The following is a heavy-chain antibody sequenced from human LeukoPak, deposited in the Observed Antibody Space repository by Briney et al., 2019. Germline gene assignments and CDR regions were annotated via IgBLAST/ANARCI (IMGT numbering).Heavy chain of an antibody. CDR2: ISGSGGST. CDR3: AKDAVLLWFGELFTYFDY. Sequence: PGGSLGLSCAASGFTFSSYAMSWVRQAPGKGLEWVSAISGSGGSTYYADSVKGRFTISRDNSKNTLYPQMNSLRAEDTAVYYCAKDAVLLWFGELFTYFDYWGQGTLVTVSS. CDR1: GFTFSSYA. J-gene: IGHJ4*02. D-gene: IGHD3-10*01. V-gene: IGHV3-23*01.